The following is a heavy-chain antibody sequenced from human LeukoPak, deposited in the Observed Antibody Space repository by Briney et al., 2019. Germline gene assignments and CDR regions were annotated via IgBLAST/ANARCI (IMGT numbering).Heavy chain of an antibody. J-gene: IGHJ6*02. CDR2: INPSGGST. V-gene: IGHV1-46*01. D-gene: IGHD6-6*01. Sequence: GASVKVSCKASGYTFTGYYMHWVRQAPGQGLEWMGIINPSGGSTSYAQKFQGRVTMTRDTSTSTVYMELSSLRSEDTAVYYCARGLGPDSSSSGFRYYYGMDVWGQGTTVTVSS. CDR1: GYTFTGYY. CDR3: ARGLGPDSSSSGFRYYYGMDV.